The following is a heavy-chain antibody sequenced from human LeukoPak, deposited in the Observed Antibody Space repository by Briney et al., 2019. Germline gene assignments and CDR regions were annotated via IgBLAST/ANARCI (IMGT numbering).Heavy chain of an antibody. Sequence: GGSLRLSCAASGFTFSSYAMSWVRQAPGKGLEWVSAISGSGGSTYYADSVKGRLTISRDNSKNTLYLQMNSLRAEDTAIYYCAKVPRDCSGGSCCPYYGMDVWGQGTTVTVSS. D-gene: IGHD2-15*01. CDR1: GFTFSSYA. CDR3: AKVPRDCSGGSCCPYYGMDV. J-gene: IGHJ6*02. CDR2: ISGSGGST. V-gene: IGHV3-23*01.